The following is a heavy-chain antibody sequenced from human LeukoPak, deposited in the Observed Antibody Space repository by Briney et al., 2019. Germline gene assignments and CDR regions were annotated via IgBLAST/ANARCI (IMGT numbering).Heavy chain of an antibody. CDR1: GFTFSSYA. CDR3: AREPWRRYYDSSGYLPAEYFQH. Sequence: GGPLRLSCAASGFTFSSYAMHWVRQAPGKGLEWVAVISYDGSNKYYADSVKGRFTISRDNSKNTLYLQMNSLRAEDTAVYYCAREPWRRYYDSSGYLPAEYFQHWGQGTLVTVSS. V-gene: IGHV3-30-3*01. D-gene: IGHD3-22*01. CDR2: ISYDGSNK. J-gene: IGHJ1*01.